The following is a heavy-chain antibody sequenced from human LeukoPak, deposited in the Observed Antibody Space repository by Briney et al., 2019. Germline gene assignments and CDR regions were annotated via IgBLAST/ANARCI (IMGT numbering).Heavy chain of an antibody. CDR3: ARDQNWGDYYYYMDV. J-gene: IGHJ6*03. V-gene: IGHV4-61*02. Sequence: SQTLSLNCTVSGGSISSGSYYWSWIRQPAGKGLEWIGRIYTSGSTNYNPSLKSRVTISVDTSKNQFSLKLSSVTAADTAVYYCARDQNWGDYYYYMDVWGKGTTVTVSS. CDR1: GGSISSGSYY. CDR2: IYTSGST. D-gene: IGHD7-27*01.